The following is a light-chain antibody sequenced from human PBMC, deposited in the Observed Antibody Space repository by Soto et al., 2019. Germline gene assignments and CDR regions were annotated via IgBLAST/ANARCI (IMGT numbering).Light chain of an antibody. CDR2: ASS. J-gene: IGKJ5*01. CDR1: QGISSW. V-gene: IGKV1-12*01. CDR3: QQTNSFPIT. Sequence: IQLTQSASSLSASVGDRVTITCRASQGISSWLAWYQQKPGKAPNLLIYASSSLQSGVPSRFRGSGSGTDVTLTITNLKPEDFATYYCQQTNSFPITFGQGTRLKIK.